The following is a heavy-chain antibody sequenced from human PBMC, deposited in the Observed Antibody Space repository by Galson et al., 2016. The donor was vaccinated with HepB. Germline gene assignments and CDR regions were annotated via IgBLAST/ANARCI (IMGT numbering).Heavy chain of an antibody. CDR3: ARDRNDYSFDS. CDR1: GGTFSTHT. D-gene: IGHD4/OR15-4a*01. Sequence: SVKVSCKASGGTFSTHTINWVRQAPARGLEWMGRIVPTIGIPNYAQKFQGTVTITADKSSNTVYMELSSLSSEDTAMYYCARDRNDYSFDSWGQGTLVTVSS. CDR2: IVPTIGIP. J-gene: IGHJ4*02. V-gene: IGHV1-69*04.